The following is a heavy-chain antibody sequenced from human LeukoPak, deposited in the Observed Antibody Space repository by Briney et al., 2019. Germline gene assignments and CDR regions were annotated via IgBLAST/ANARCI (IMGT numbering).Heavy chain of an antibody. CDR2: INPSGGRT. CDR1: GYTFTRYY. J-gene: IGHJ4*02. V-gene: IGHV1-46*01. Sequence: GASVKVSCETSGYTFTRYYMHWVRQAPGQGLESMGTINPSGGRTSYAQNFQGRVTMTRDTSTSTLYMELSSLRSEGTAVYYCARDLGQTSQFDYWGQGTLVTVSS. D-gene: IGHD3-16*01. CDR3: ARDLGQTSQFDY.